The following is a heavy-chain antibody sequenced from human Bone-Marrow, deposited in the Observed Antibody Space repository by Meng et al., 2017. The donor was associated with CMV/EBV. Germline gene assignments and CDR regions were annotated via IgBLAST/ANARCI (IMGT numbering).Heavy chain of an antibody. CDR2: ISYDGSNK. CDR1: GFTFSSYA. CDR3: ARDHQTWITVVVVAAWYYYGMDV. D-gene: IGHD2-15*01. J-gene: IGHJ6*02. V-gene: IGHV3-30-3*01. Sequence: GESLKISCAASGFTFSSYAMHWVRQAPGKGLEWVAVISYDGSNKYYADSVKGRFTISRDNSKNTLYLQMNSLRAEDTAVYYCARDHQTWITVVVVAAWYYYGMDVCGQGTTVTVSS.